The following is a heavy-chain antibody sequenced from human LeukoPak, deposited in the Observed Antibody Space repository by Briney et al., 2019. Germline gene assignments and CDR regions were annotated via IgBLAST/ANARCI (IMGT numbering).Heavy chain of an antibody. CDR1: GYTFTSYD. Sequence: ASVKVSCKASGYTFTSYDINWVRQATGQGLEWMGWMNPNSGNTGYAQKFQGRVTITRNTSVSTAYMELSSLRSEDTAVYYCARGRIARLTYVFDIWGQGTVVTVAS. V-gene: IGHV1-8*03. D-gene: IGHD2-15*01. CDR3: ARGRIARLTYVFDI. CDR2: MNPNSGNT. J-gene: IGHJ3*02.